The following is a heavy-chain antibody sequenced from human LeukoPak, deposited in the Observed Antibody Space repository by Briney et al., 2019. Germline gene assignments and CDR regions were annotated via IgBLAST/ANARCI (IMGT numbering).Heavy chain of an antibody. CDR3: ARDTDTYYFDY. Sequence: SETLSLTCSVSGYSISSGYYWGWIRQPPGKGLEWIGNIYHDGNTYYNPSLKSRVTISVDTSKNQFSLKLSSVTAADTAVYYCARDTDTYYFDYWGQGTLVTVSS. CDR2: IYHDGNT. CDR1: GYSISSGYY. V-gene: IGHV4-38-2*02. J-gene: IGHJ4*02.